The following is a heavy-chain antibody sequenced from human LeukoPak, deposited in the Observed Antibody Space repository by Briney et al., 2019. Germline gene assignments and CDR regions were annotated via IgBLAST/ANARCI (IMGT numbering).Heavy chain of an antibody. J-gene: IGHJ4*02. CDR3: VKDDPLDY. V-gene: IGHV3-30*02. Sequence: GGSLRLSCGASGFTFSSYGTLWVRQSPGKGLEWVAFIRYDGNIKFYADSMKGRFTISRDNSKNTLYLHINSLRPEDTALYYCVKDDPLDYWGQGTLVIVSS. CDR2: IRYDGNIK. CDR1: GFTFSSYG.